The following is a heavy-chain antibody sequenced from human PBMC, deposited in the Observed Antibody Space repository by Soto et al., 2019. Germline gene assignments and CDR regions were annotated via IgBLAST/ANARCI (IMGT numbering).Heavy chain of an antibody. Sequence: GESLKISCAASRFTFSNYGMHWVRQAPGKGLEWVAGIRYDGSKEYHADSVKGRFTISRDNSENTLYLQMNSLSAEDSAVYYCARDADRSGYFSYFDYWGQGTLVTVSS. CDR1: RFTFSNYG. J-gene: IGHJ4*02. D-gene: IGHD3-22*01. CDR3: ARDADRSGYFSYFDY. CDR2: IRYDGSKE. V-gene: IGHV3-33*01.